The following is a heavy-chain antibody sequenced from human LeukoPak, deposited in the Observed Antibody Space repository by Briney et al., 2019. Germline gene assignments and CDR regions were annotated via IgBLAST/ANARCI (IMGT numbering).Heavy chain of an antibody. CDR3: ARDGRFPPEVLPRYFDY. Sequence: SETLSLTCTVSGGSVSSGSYYWGWIRQPPGTGLEWIGNIYYSGSTYYNPSLKSRVTISVETSKNQFSLKLSSVTAADTAVYYCARDGRFPPEVLPRYFDYWGQGTLVTVSS. J-gene: IGHJ4*02. V-gene: IGHV4-39*07. CDR2: IYYSGST. CDR1: GGSVSSGSYY. D-gene: IGHD1-26*01.